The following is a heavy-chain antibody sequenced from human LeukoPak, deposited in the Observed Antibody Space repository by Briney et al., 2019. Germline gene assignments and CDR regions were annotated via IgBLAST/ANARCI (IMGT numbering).Heavy chain of an antibody. CDR3: ARDGRFPPEVLPRYFDY. Sequence: SETLSLTCTVSGGSVSSGSYYWGWIRQPPGTGLEWIGNIYYSGSTYYNPSLKSRVTISVETSKNQFSLKLSSVTAADTAVYYCARDGRFPPEVLPRYFDYWGQGTLVTVSS. J-gene: IGHJ4*02. V-gene: IGHV4-39*07. CDR2: IYYSGST. CDR1: GGSVSSGSYY. D-gene: IGHD1-26*01.